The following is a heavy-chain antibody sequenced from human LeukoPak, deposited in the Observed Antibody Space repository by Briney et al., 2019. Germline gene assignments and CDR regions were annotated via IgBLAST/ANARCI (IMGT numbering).Heavy chain of an antibody. CDR2: IKKDGSET. CDR3: ARDRGLGSNAWYFPLDF. CDR1: GCIFSNYW. Sequence: GGSLRLPCAASGCIFSNYWMSWVRQVPGKGLEWVGNIKKDGSETYYVDSVKGRFIISRDSAKNSLFLQMNSLRAEDTAVYYCARDRGLGSNAWYFPLDFWGQGTLVTVSS. J-gene: IGHJ4*02. V-gene: IGHV3-7*01. D-gene: IGHD6-13*01.